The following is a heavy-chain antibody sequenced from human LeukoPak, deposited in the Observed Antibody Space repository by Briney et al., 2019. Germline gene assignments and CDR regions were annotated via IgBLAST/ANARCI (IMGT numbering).Heavy chain of an antibody. CDR3: ARVSVVRGVNHFDY. CDR1: GFTFSSYG. V-gene: IGHV3-21*01. D-gene: IGHD3-10*01. Sequence: PGGSLRLSCAASGFTFSSYGMNWVRQAPGKGLEWVSSISSSSSYIYYADSVKGRFTISRDNAKNSLYLQMNSLRAEDTAVYYCARVSVVRGVNHFDYWGQGTLVTVSS. J-gene: IGHJ4*02. CDR2: ISSSSSYI.